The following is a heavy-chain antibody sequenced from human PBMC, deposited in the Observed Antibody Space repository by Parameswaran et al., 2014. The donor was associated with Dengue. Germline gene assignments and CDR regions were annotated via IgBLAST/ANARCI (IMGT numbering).Heavy chain of an antibody. CDR2: IYYSGST. Sequence: RWIRQPPGKGLEWIGYIYYSGSTNYNPSLKSRVTISVDTSKNQFSLKLSSVTAADTAVYYCASKREYQGPMDVWGKGTTVTVSS. J-gene: IGHJ6*03. V-gene: IGHV4-59*01. D-gene: IGHD2-2*01. CDR3: ASKREYQGPMDV.